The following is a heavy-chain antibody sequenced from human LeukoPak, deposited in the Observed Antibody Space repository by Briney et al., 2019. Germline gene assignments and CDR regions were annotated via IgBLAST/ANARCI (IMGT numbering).Heavy chain of an antibody. CDR1: GYTFTGYY. CDR2: INPNSGGT. D-gene: IGHD4-17*01. V-gene: IGHV1-2*02. Sequence: ASVTVSCKASGYTFTGYYMHWVRQAPGQGLEWMGWINPNSGGTNYAQKFQGRVTMTRDTSISTAYMELSRLRSDDTAVYYCASEDYGDGTFDYWGQGTLVTVSS. J-gene: IGHJ4*02. CDR3: ASEDYGDGTFDY.